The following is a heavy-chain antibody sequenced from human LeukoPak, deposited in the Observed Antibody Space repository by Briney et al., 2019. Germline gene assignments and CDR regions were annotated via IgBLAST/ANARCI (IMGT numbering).Heavy chain of an antibody. V-gene: IGHV4-38-2*02. CDR1: AHAMSTAYS. J-gene: IGHJ6*03. CDR3: ARDLRLEYYYYMDV. Sequence: TSETLSLTCTVSAHAMSTAYSWGWLRQPPGKGLEWIGSIFHSGTTYYNPSLKSRVTISVDASKNQFSLKLSSVTAADTAVYYCARDLRLEYYYYMDVWGKGTGVSISS. D-gene: IGHD5/OR15-5a*01. CDR2: IFHSGTT.